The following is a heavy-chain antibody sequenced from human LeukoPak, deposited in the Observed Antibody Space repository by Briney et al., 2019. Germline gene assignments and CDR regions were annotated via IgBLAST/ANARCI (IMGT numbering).Heavy chain of an antibody. J-gene: IGHJ4*02. CDR3: ARATRTVLLWFRS. Sequence: PSETLSLTCAVYGGSFSGYYWSWSRQPPGKGLEWIGEINHSGSTNYDPSLKSRVTISVDTSKNQFSLKLSSVTAADTAVYYCARATRTVLLWFRSWGQGTLVTVSS. V-gene: IGHV4-34*01. D-gene: IGHD3-10*01. CDR1: GGSFSGYY. CDR2: INHSGST.